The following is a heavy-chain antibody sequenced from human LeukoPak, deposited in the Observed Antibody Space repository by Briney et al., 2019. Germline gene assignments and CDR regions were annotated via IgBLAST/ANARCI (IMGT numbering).Heavy chain of an antibody. D-gene: IGHD6-19*01. CDR1: GFTFSKYW. V-gene: IGHV3-74*01. Sequence: GGSLRLSCAASGFTFSKYWMLWVRQAPGRGLESVSRINTDGAVTNYADSVKGRFTVSRDNATSTVFLQMNRVRSEDTGVYYFLTKQWLAPPPDSWGQGTPVTVSS. CDR2: INTDGAVT. CDR3: LTKQWLAPPPDS. J-gene: IGHJ4*02.